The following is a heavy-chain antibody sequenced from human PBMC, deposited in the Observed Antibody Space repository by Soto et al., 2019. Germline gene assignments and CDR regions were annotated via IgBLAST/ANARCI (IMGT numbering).Heavy chain of an antibody. Sequence: GGSLRLSCVASGFAFKNYEMNWVRQAPGKGLEWISYISNSGNTIYVADSMRGRFTISRDNAKNSLFLQINGLRADDTAVYYCARDRDNRDYYYGLDVWGQGTTVTVSS. CDR3: ARDRDNRDYYYGLDV. CDR1: GFAFKNYE. D-gene: IGHD1-20*01. CDR2: ISNSGNTI. J-gene: IGHJ6*02. V-gene: IGHV3-48*03.